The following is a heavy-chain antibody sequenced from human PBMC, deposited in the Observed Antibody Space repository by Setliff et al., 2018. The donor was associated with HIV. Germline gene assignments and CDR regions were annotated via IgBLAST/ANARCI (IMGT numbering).Heavy chain of an antibody. V-gene: IGHV4-38-2*02. J-gene: IGHJ5*02. CDR3: ATILVYGVYKWFNP. D-gene: IGHD3-3*01. Sequence: SETLSLTCTVSGYSISSGYYWGWIRQPPGKGLDWIGSFFPSGGTYYNPSLQSRVTILVDTSKNQLSLKLRSVTVADRAVYFCATILVYGVYKWFNPWGQGTLVTVSS. CDR2: FFPSGGT. CDR1: GYSISSGYY.